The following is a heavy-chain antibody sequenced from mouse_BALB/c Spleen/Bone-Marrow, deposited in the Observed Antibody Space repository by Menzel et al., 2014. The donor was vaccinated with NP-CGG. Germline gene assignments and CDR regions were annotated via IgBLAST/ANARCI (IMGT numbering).Heavy chain of an antibody. J-gene: IGHJ4*01. CDR3: ARALGDGYYYAMDY. CDR2: IDPSDSET. D-gene: IGHD2-3*01. V-gene: IGHV1-69*02. CDR1: GYTFTSYW. Sequence: VKLMESAAELVKPGAPVTLSCKASGYTFTSYWMNWVKQRPGRGLAWIGRIDPSDSETHYNQKFKDKATLTVDESSSTAYIQLSSLTSEDSAVYYCARALGDGYYYAMDYWGQGTSVTVSS.